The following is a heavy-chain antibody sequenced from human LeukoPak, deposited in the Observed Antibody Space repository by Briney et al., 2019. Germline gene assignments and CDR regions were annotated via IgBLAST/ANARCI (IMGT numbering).Heavy chain of an antibody. J-gene: IGHJ4*02. D-gene: IGHD2-2*01. CDR3: ASEGYCSSTSCYWGNY. CDR1: GYTFTGYY. V-gene: IGHV1-2*06. CDR2: MNPNSGGT. Sequence: GASVKVSCKASGYTFTGYYMRWVRQAPGQGLEWMGRMNPNSGGTNYAQKFQGRVTMTRDTSISTAYMELSRLRSDDTAVYYCASEGYCSSTSCYWGNYWGQGTLVTVSS.